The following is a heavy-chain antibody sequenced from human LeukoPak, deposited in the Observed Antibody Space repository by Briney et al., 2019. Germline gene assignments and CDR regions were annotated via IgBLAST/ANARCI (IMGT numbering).Heavy chain of an antibody. D-gene: IGHD5-18*01. CDR2: ISSSSSYI. J-gene: IGHJ4*02. Sequence: GGSLRLSCAASGFTFSSYSMNWVRQAPGKGLEWVSSISSSSSYIYYADSVKGRFTISRDNAKNSLYLQMNSLRAEDTAVYYCARDQDIAMVTYFDYWGQGTLVTVSS. CDR3: ARDQDIAMVTYFDY. V-gene: IGHV3-21*01. CDR1: GFTFSSYS.